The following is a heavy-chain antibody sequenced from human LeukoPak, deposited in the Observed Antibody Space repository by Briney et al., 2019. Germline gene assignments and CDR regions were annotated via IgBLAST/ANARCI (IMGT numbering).Heavy chain of an antibody. CDR3: ARGRLKAAPDERYYFDY. D-gene: IGHD6-6*01. V-gene: IGHV1-69*17. CDR2: IIPIFGIA. J-gene: IGHJ4*02. CDR1: GGTFTSYA. Sequence: SVKVSCKASGGTFTSYAITWVRQAPGQGLEWMGGIIPIFGIADYAQKFQARVTITADKSTSTAYMDLSSLRSDDTAVYYCARGRLKAAPDERYYFDYWGQGTLVTVSS.